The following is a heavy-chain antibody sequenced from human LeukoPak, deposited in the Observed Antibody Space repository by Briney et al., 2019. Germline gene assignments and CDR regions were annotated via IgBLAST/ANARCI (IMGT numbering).Heavy chain of an antibody. CDR2: IYYSGGT. Sequence: PSETMSLTCTVSGGSISTYYWSWIRQPPGKGLEWIGYIYYSGGTNYNPSLKSRVTISVDTSKNQFSLKLSSVTAADTAVYYCARHARLALYYFDYWGQGTLVTVSS. CDR1: GGSISTYY. J-gene: IGHJ4*02. V-gene: IGHV4-59*08. CDR3: ARHARLALYYFDY. D-gene: IGHD2-15*01.